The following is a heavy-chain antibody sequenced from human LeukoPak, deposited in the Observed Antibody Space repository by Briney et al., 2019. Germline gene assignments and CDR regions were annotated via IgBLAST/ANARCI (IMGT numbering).Heavy chain of an antibody. CDR1: GYTFTSYG. CDR2: ISAYNGNT. D-gene: IGHD3-3*01. CDR3: ARTPPPPYDFWSGYSGQPDY. J-gene: IGHJ4*02. Sequence: ASVKVSCKASGYTFTSYGISWVRQAPGQGLEWMGWISAYNGNTNYAQKLQGRVTMTTDTSTSTAYMELRSLRSDDTAVYYCARTPPPPYDFWSGYSGQPDYWGQGTLVTVSS. V-gene: IGHV1-18*01.